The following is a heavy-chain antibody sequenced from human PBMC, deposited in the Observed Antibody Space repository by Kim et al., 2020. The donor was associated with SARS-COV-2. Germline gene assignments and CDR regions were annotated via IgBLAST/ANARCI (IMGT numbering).Heavy chain of an antibody. V-gene: IGHV1-69*13. J-gene: IGHJ4*02. CDR2: IIPIFGTA. Sequence: SVKVSCKASGGTFSSYAISWVRQAPGQGLEWMGGIIPIFGTANYAQKFQGRVTITADESTSTAYMELSSLRSEDTAVYYCARDQSTMVRGEMYYFDYWGQGTLVTVSS. D-gene: IGHD3-10*01. CDR1: GGTFSSYA. CDR3: ARDQSTMVRGEMYYFDY.